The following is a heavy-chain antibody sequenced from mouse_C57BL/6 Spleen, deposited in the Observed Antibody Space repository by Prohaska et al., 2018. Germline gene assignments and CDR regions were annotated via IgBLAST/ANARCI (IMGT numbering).Heavy chain of an antibody. CDR3: ARDRHYYGSSYVGFAY. CDR1: GYSITSGYY. CDR2: ISYDGSN. Sequence: DVQLQESGPGLVKPSQSLSLTCSVTGYSITSGYYWNWIRQFPGNKLTWMGYISYDGSNNYNPSLKNRISITRDTSKNQFFLKLNSVTTEDTATYYCARDRHYYGSSYVGFAYWGQGTLVTVSA. D-gene: IGHD1-1*01. J-gene: IGHJ3*01. V-gene: IGHV3-6*01.